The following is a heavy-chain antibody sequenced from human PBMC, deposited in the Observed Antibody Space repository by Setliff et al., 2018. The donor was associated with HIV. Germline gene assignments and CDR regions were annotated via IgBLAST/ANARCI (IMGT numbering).Heavy chain of an antibody. J-gene: IGHJ4*02. CDR3: ARGSEAYYDFWSGYYPFDY. Sequence: SVKVSCKASGGTSSSYAISWVRQAPGQGLEWMGTIIPILDIANYAQRFQGRVTITADKSTRTAYMELSSLRSEDMAVYYCARGSEAYYDFWSGYYPFDYWGQGTRVTVSS. D-gene: IGHD3-3*01. V-gene: IGHV1-69*04. CDR1: GGTSSSYA. CDR2: IIPILDIA.